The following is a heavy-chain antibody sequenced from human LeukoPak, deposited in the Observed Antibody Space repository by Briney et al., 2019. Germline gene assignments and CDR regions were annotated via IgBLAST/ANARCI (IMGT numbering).Heavy chain of an antibody. V-gene: IGHV1-3*01. Sequence: GSSVKVSCKASGGTFSSYAISWVRQAPGQRLEWMGWINAGNGNTKYSQKFQGRVTITRDTSASTAYMELSSLRSEDTAVYYCARGFGTDLPGIAAAGNGYWGQGTLVTVSS. J-gene: IGHJ4*02. CDR3: ARGFGTDLPGIAAAGNGY. CDR1: GGTFSSYA. CDR2: INAGNGNT. D-gene: IGHD6-13*01.